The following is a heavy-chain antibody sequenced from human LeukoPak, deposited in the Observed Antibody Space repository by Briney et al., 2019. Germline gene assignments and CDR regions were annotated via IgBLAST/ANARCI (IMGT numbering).Heavy chain of an antibody. J-gene: IGHJ4*02. Sequence: GGSLRLSCAASGFTFSSYWMHWVRQAPGKGLVWVSRINSDGSSTSYADSVKGRFTISRDNAKNTLYLQMNSLRAEDTAVYYCASERRYSSGWCWGQGTLVTVSS. CDR1: GFTFSSYW. D-gene: IGHD6-19*01. CDR3: ASERRYSSGWC. CDR2: INSDGSST. V-gene: IGHV3-74*01.